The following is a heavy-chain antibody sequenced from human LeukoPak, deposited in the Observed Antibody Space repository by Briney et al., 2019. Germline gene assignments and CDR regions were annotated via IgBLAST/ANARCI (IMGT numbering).Heavy chain of an antibody. CDR1: GYTFTNYY. V-gene: IGHV1-2*02. D-gene: IGHD3-10*01. CDR3: ARCHYYGSGNYVRVYSPDY. Sequence: ASVKVSCKASGYTFTNYYMHWVRQAPGQGLEWMGWINPNSGGTNYAQKFQGRVTMTRDTSISTAYMELSRLRSDDTAVYYCARCHYYGSGNYVRVYSPDYWGQGTLVTVSS. J-gene: IGHJ4*02. CDR2: INPNSGGT.